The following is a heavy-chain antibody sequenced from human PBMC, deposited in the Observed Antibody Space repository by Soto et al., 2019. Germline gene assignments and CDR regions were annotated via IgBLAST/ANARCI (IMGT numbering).Heavy chain of an antibody. J-gene: IGHJ4*02. CDR2: IVVGSGNT. Sequence: GASVKVSCKASGFTFTSSAMQWVRQARGQRLEWIGWIVVGSGNTNYAQKFQERVTITRDMSTSTAYMELSSLRSEDTAVYYCAAAHPSLLTGYSLDYWGQGTLVTASS. D-gene: IGHD3-9*01. CDR1: GFTFTSSA. CDR3: AAAHPSLLTGYSLDY. V-gene: IGHV1-58*02.